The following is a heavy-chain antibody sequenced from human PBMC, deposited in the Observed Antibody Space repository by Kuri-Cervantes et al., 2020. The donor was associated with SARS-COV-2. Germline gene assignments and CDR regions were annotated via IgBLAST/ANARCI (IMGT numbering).Heavy chain of an antibody. V-gene: IGHV1-2*02. D-gene: IGHD2-15*01. CDR1: GYTITNFF. Sequence: ASVKVSCKTSGYTITNFFMHWVRQAPGQGLEWMGWINPNSGGTNYAQKFQGRVTMTRDTSISTAYMELSRLRSDDTAVYYCATPRYCSGGSCYGLFDYWGQGTLVTVSS. J-gene: IGHJ4*02. CDR3: ATPRYCSGGSCYGLFDY. CDR2: INPNSGGT.